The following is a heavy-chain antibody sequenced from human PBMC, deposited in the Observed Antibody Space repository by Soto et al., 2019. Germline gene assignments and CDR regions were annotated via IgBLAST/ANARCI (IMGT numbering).Heavy chain of an antibody. CDR1: GGSISSGGYY. CDR2: IYYSGST. D-gene: IGHD3-10*01. J-gene: IGHJ4*02. Sequence: SETLSLTCTVSGGSISSGGYYWSWIRQHPGKGLEWIGYIYYSGSTYYNPPLKSRVTISVDTSKNQFSLRLSSVTAADTAVYYCASTGMGNYGSGNYYALSNIYWGQGTLVTVSS. V-gene: IGHV4-31*03. CDR3: ASTGMGNYGSGNYYALSNIY.